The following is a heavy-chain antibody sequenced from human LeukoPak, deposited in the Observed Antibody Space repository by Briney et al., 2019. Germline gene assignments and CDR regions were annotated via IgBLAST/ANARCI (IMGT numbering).Heavy chain of an antibody. CDR3: AKPIVATNLDWFDP. Sequence: GGSLRLSCAASGFTFSSYAMNWVRQAPGKGLEWVSTISHSGGSTYYADSVKGQFTISRDNSKNTLYLQMSSLRAEDTAVYYCAKPIVATNLDWFDPWGQGTLVTVSS. D-gene: IGHD1-26*01. J-gene: IGHJ5*02. CDR1: GFTFSSYA. CDR2: ISHSGGST. V-gene: IGHV3-23*01.